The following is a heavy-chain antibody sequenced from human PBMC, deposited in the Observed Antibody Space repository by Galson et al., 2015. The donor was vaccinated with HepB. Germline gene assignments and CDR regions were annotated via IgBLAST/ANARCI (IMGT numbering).Heavy chain of an antibody. CDR3: ARDMSYGDSSLYH. CDR1: GYTFSTYS. V-gene: IGHV1-18*01. Sequence: SGAEVKRPGTSVKVSCKASGYTFSTYSITWVRQAPGQGLEWMGWISPYKRDTKYARKFQGRVTMTTDTFTSTAYMELRSLTSDDTAVYYCARDMSYGDSSLYHWGQGTLVTVSS. D-gene: IGHD4-17*01. CDR2: ISPYKRDT. J-gene: IGHJ1*01.